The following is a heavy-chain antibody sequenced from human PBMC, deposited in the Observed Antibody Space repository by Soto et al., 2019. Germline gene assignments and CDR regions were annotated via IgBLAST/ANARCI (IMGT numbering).Heavy chain of an antibody. V-gene: IGHV3-23*01. CDR2: ISASGHST. J-gene: IGHJ4*02. Sequence: RLSCVVTGFTFGRYDMDGVRQAPGKGLEWVAGISASGHSTHYADSVKGRFTISRDNAKNTLYLQVNSLRAEDTAVYYCAREGTYCSTTSCYFDYWGQGTLVTVSS. D-gene: IGHD2-2*01. CDR1: GFTFGRYD. CDR3: AREGTYCSTTSCYFDY.